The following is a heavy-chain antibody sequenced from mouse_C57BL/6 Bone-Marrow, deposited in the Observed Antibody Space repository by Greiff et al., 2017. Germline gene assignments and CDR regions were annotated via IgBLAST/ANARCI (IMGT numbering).Heavy chain of an antibody. D-gene: IGHD2-4*01. CDR2: ISDGGSYT. J-gene: IGHJ3*01. V-gene: IGHV5-4*01. Sequence: EVQGVESGGGLVKPGGSLKLSCAASGFTFSSYAMSWVRQTPEKRLEWVATISDGGSYTYYPDNVKGRFTISRDNAKNNLYLQMSHLKSEDTAMYYCARDGGLRWFAYWGQGTLVTVSA. CDR3: ARDGGLRWFAY. CDR1: GFTFSSYA.